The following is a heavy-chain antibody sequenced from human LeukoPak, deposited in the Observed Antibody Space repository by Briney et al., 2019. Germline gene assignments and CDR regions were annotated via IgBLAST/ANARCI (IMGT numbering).Heavy chain of an antibody. J-gene: IGHJ4*02. CDR1: GLTIRRSS. CDR3: ARDLDWHYDSSGYYYRGEGMDYFDY. V-gene: IGHV3-64*01. Sequence: GVSLRLPCAASGLTIRRSSMHWVRQPPGKGLEFVLAIRRRGCNTYYANSVKGGFTTPRDIPKNSLYLQMNRLRAEDTAVYYCARDLDWHYDSSGYYYRGEGMDYFDYWGQGTLVTVSS. D-gene: IGHD3-22*01. CDR2: IRRRGCNT.